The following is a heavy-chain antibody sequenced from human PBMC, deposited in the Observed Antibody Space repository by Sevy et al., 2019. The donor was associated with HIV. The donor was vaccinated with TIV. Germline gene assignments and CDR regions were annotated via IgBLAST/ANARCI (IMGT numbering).Heavy chain of an antibody. J-gene: IGHJ5*02. CDR3: TRDRYTLVRGIIMTWFDP. Sequence: SETLSLTCTVSGGSISGYYWSWIRQSPGKGLEWIAYTHSNGNTNYNPSLKRRVTISIDTSKNHFSLKLSYVTAADTAVYYCTRDRYTLVRGIIMTWFDPWGQGTLVTVSS. CDR1: GGSISGYY. V-gene: IGHV4-59*01. D-gene: IGHD3-10*01. CDR2: THSNGNT.